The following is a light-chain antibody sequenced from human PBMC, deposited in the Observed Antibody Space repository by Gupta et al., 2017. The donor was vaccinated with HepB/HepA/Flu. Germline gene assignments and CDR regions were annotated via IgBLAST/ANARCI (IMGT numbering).Light chain of an antibody. CDR1: SPNIGAGYD. J-gene: IGLJ1*01. CDR3: QSYDSSRSDHYV. CDR2: GNS. Sequence: QSVLTQPPSVSGAPGQRVTISCTGSSPNIGAGYDVHWYQHLPGTAPNLLIYGNSNRRSGVPDGFSGAKSGASAALAITGLLAEEEADYYCQSYDSSRSDHYVFGTGTKVTVL. V-gene: IGLV1-40*01.